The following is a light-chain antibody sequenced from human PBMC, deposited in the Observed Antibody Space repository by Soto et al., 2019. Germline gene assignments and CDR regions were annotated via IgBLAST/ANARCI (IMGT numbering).Light chain of an antibody. CDR2: TAS. Sequence: DIQMTQSPSSLSASVGDRVTITCRASQGIRNYLAWYQQKPGKVPKLLIYTASTLQSGVPSRFSGSGSGTDFTLTISSLQPEDFATYYCQQSYSLGQGTRLEIK. J-gene: IGKJ5*01. CDR1: QGIRNY. V-gene: IGKV1-27*01. CDR3: QQSYS.